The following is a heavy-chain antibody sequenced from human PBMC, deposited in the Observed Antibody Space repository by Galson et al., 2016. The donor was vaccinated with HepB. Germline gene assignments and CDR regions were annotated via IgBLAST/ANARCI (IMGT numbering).Heavy chain of an antibody. Sequence: SVKVSCKASGYTFTTYYIHWVRQAPGQGLEWMGWIYAANGNTKYSQKFQGRVTFTGDTSATTAYMELSSLRSEDTAVYYCTRVSEFCSSTSCYLGDYWGQGTLVTVSS. CDR3: TRVSEFCSSTSCYLGDY. CDR1: GYTFTTYY. V-gene: IGHV1-3*01. J-gene: IGHJ4*02. D-gene: IGHD2-2*01. CDR2: IYAANGNT.